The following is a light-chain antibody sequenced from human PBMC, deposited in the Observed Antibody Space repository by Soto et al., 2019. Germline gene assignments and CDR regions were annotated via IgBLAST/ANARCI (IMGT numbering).Light chain of an antibody. CDR1: SSNIAAGFD. CDR2: GNN. V-gene: IGLV1-40*01. CDR3: QSYDSSMNAYV. Sequence: QSVLTQPPSLSVAPGQRVTISCTGSSSNIAAGFDVNWYHRVPGTAPKLLVFGNNNRPSGVPDRFSASRSGTSASLAITGLQAVDEADYYCQSYDSSMNAYVFGTGTKVTVL. J-gene: IGLJ1*01.